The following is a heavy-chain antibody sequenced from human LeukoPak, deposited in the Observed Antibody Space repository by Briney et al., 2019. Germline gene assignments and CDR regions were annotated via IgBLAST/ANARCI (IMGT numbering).Heavy chain of an antibody. J-gene: IGHJ4*02. V-gene: IGHV1-8*01. CDR1: GYTFTSYD. Sequence: ASVKVSCKASGYTFTSYDINWVRQATGQGLEWMGWMNPNSGATGYAQKFQGRVTMTRSASINTAYMELTDLRSEDTAVYYCAGAPRSWVFDYWGEGTLVTVSS. CDR2: MNPNSGAT. CDR3: AGAPRSWVFDY. D-gene: IGHD3-16*02.